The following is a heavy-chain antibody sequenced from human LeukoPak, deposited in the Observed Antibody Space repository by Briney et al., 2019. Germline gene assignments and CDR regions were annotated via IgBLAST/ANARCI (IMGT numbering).Heavy chain of an antibody. J-gene: IGHJ4*02. CDR3: AGSLVGTVVPAAIEAPGQKAFDY. Sequence: SETLSLTCTVSGGPINSGSSYWTWLRQHPEKGLEWIGYVYHSGNTYYNPSLKSRVTISVDTSKNQFSLKLSSVTAADTAVYYCAGSLVGTVVPAAIEAPGQKAFDYWGQGTLVTVSS. CDR2: VYHSGNT. D-gene: IGHD2-2*02. CDR1: GGPINSGSSY. V-gene: IGHV4-39*01.